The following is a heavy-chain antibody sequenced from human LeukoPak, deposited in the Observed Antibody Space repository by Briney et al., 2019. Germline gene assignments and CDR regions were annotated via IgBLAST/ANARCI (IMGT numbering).Heavy chain of an antibody. Sequence: GGSLRLSCAASGFTFNNYAMSWVRQAPGKGLEWVSAISGSGGSTYYADSVKGRFTISRDNSKNTLYLQMNSLRAEDTAVYYCAKDQVVVVALFDYWGQGTLVTVSS. CDR1: GFTFNNYA. CDR3: AKDQVVVVALFDY. V-gene: IGHV3-23*01. D-gene: IGHD2-15*01. CDR2: ISGSGGST. J-gene: IGHJ4*02.